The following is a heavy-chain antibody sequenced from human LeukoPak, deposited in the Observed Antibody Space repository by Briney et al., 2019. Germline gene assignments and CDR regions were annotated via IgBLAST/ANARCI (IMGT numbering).Heavy chain of an antibody. J-gene: IGHJ6*02. CDR1: GFTFSSYA. CDR2: ISGSGGST. V-gene: IGHV3-23*01. Sequence: PGGSLRLSCAASGFTFSSYAMSWVRQAPGKGLEWVSAISGSGGSTYYADSVKGRFTISRDNSKNTLYLQMNSLRAEDTAVYYCAKADCSGGSCYFERIAYYYYGMDVWGQGTTVTVSS. CDR3: AKADCSGGSCYFERIAYYYYGMDV. D-gene: IGHD2-15*01.